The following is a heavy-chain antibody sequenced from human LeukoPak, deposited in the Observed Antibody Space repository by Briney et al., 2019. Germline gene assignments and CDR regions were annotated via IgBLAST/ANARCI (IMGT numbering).Heavy chain of an antibody. CDR3: ARRGDSYGRFDY. CDR2: ISPGDSHT. CDR1: GYNCTNYW. J-gene: IGHJ4*02. D-gene: IGHD5-18*01. Sequence: PGKSLHISCKPSGYNCTNYWIGWGRQLPGKGLKWIGVISPGDSHTTYSPSFQGQVTISADKSTCTAYLQWSSLKASDTAMYYCARRGDSYGRFDYWGQGILVTVSS. V-gene: IGHV5-51*01.